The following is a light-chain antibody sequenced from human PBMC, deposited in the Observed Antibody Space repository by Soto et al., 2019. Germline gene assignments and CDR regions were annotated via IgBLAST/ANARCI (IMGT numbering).Light chain of an antibody. CDR1: QTINTY. Sequence: DIQMTQSPSSLSASVGDRVTITCRASQTINTYLNWYQQTPGKAPKLLIYAAFSLQSGVPSRFSGSGSGTDFTLTISSLHPEDSATYFCHQSYITPPTFGQGTKVEI. CDR2: AAF. J-gene: IGKJ1*01. V-gene: IGKV1-39*01. CDR3: HQSYITPPT.